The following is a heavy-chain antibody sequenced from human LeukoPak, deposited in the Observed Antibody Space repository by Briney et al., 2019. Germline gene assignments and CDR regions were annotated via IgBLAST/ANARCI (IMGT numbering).Heavy chain of an antibody. V-gene: IGHV3-23*01. CDR3: AKYRPLTTLTNVPFDY. J-gene: IGHJ4*02. CDR2: INGSGGST. Sequence: GGSLRLSCAASGFTFSSHAMSWVRQAPGKGLEWVSAINGSGGSTYYAGSLKGRFTISRDHSKNTLYLQMNSLRAEDTDVYYCAKYRPLTTLTNVPFDYWGQGTLVTVSA. CDR1: GFTFSSHA. D-gene: IGHD4-17*01.